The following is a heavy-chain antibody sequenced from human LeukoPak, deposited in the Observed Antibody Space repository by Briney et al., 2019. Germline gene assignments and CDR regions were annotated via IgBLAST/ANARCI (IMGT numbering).Heavy chain of an antibody. CDR3: ARLPEYYDTSGPIKDGFDM. D-gene: IGHD3-22*01. J-gene: IGHJ3*02. V-gene: IGHV1-69*04. CDR2: IIPILGIA. Sequence: SVKVSCKASGGTFSSYAISWVRQAPAQGLEWMGRIIPILGIANYAQKFQGRVTITADKSTSTAYVELSSLRSEDTAVYYCARLPEYYDTSGPIKDGFDMWGQGTSVTVSS. CDR1: GGTFSSYA.